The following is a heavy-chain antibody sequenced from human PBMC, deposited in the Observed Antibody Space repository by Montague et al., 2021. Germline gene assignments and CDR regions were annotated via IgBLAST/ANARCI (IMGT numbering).Heavy chain of an antibody. V-gene: IGHV4-38-2*02. J-gene: IGHJ6*03. CDR3: ARERDRYYYMDI. Sequence: SETLSLTCTVSRSLINSDYYWGWIRQPPGKGLEWMGSVSHGGRTYYNPSHKSRVTISVDTSNHLFSLKLSSVTAADAAMYYRARERDRYYYMDIWGKGTTITVSS. CDR1: RSLINSDYY. CDR2: VSHGGRT.